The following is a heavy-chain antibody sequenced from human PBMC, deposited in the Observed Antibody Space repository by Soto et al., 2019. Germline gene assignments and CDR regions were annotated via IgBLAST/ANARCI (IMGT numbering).Heavy chain of an antibody. Sequence: GGSLRLSCAASGFTFSSYWMHWVRQAPGKGLVWVSRINSDGSSTSYADSVKGRFTISRDNSKNTLYLQMNSLRAEDTAVYYCARQRESNYDTWYYYYYGMDVWGQGTTVTVSS. V-gene: IGHV3-74*01. CDR1: GFTFSSYW. J-gene: IGHJ6*02. CDR3: ARQRESNYDTWYYYYYGMDV. D-gene: IGHD1-26*01. CDR2: INSDGSST.